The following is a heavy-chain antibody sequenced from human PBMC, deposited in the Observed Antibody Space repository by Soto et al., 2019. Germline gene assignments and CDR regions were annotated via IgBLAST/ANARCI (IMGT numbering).Heavy chain of an antibody. J-gene: IGHJ5*02. Sequence: GGSLRLSCAASGFTFSSYWMSWVRQAPGKGLEWVANIKQDGSEKYYVDSVKGRFTISRDNAKNSLYLQMNSLRAEDTAVYYCARVSYDFWSGYLWFYPRGQGTLVTVSS. CDR1: GFTFSSYW. V-gene: IGHV3-7*01. CDR3: ARVSYDFWSGYLWFYP. D-gene: IGHD3-3*01. CDR2: IKQDGSEK.